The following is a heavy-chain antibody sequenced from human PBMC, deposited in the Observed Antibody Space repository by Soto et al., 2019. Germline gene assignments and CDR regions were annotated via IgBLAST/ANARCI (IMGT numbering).Heavy chain of an antibody. D-gene: IGHD3-22*01. CDR1: GFTFSGYA. V-gene: IGHV3-23*01. J-gene: IGHJ4*02. Sequence: GGSLRLSCAGSGFTFSGYAMNWVRQAPGKGLEWVSALSGTGISTYYADTVKGRFTISRDNSRNTLHLQMSSLRAEDTAVYYCATTYDSSGYDYWGQGTLVTVSS. CDR3: ATTYDSSGYDY. CDR2: LSGTGIST.